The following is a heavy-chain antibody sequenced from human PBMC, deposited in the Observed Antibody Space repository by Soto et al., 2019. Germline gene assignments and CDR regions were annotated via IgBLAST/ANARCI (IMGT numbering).Heavy chain of an antibody. J-gene: IGHJ2*01. Sequence: EVQLLESGGGLVQPGGSLTLSCAASGFTFSEFAMNWVRQAQGKGLEWVSGISGGGDATFYADSVKGRFTISRVQSKNTVYLQMNGLRADDTAVYYCVKKIAGTTTSGAYWSFDLWGRGTLVTVTS. V-gene: IGHV3-23*01. CDR2: ISGGGDAT. CDR3: VKKIAGTTTSGAYWSFDL. D-gene: IGHD1-26*01. CDR1: GFTFSEFA.